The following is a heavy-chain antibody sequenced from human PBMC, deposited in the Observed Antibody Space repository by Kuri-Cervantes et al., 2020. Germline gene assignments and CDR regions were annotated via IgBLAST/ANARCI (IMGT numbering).Heavy chain of an antibody. CDR3: ARDRSSWYRFDY. V-gene: IGHV3-21*01. J-gene: IGHJ4*02. CDR2: ISSSSSYI. Sequence: GGSLRLSCVGSGFTLSEYAMSWVRQAPGKGLEWVSSISSSSSYIYYADSVKGRFTISRDNAKNSLYLQMNSLRAEDTAVYYCARDRSSWYRFDYWGQGTLVTVSS. D-gene: IGHD6-13*01. CDR1: GFTLSEYA.